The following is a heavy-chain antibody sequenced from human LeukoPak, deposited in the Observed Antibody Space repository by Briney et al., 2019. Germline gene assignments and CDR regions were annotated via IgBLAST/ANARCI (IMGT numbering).Heavy chain of an antibody. CDR1: GGSFSGYY. CDR3: ASRVHYDILTGQSWFDP. D-gene: IGHD3-9*01. J-gene: IGHJ5*02. V-gene: IGHV4-34*01. Sequence: SETLSLTCAVYGGSFSGYYWSWIRQPPGKGLEWIGEINHSGSTNYNPSLKSRVTISVDTSKNQLSLKLSSVTAADTAVYYCASRVHYDILTGQSWFDPWGQGTLVTVSS. CDR2: INHSGST.